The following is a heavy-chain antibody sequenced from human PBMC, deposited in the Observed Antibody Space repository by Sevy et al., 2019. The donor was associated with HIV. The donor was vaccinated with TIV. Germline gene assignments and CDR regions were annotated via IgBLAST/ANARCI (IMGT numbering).Heavy chain of an antibody. J-gene: IGHJ5*02. CDR1: GFTFNNYA. CDR3: ARAGAPYRNIRYCGGENCFYNWFDP. D-gene: IGHD2-21*01. CDR2: ISDDGINT. V-gene: IGHV3-30-3*01. Sequence: GGSLRLSCAAFGFTFNNYAMHWVRQAPGKGLEWVAVISDDGINTYYGDSVKGRFTISRDNSKDTLYLQVNSLRAEDTAMYFCARAGAPYRNIRYCGGENCFYNWFDPWGQGTQVTVSS.